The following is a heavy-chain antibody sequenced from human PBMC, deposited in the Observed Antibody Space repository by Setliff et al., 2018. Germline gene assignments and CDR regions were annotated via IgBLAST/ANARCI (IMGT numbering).Heavy chain of an antibody. V-gene: IGHV4-59*01. D-gene: IGHD3-9*01. CDR1: GDSISRYY. CDR3: ARDGRYFDWLLFSENGYMDV. J-gene: IGHJ6*03. CDR2: IQNGGNT. Sequence: SETLSLTCTVSGDSISRYYWSWIRQPPGKGLEWIGYIQNGGNTKYNPSLGSRITMSVDTSKNQFSLKLSSVTAADTAVYYCARDGRYFDWLLFSENGYMDVWGKGTTVTVSS.